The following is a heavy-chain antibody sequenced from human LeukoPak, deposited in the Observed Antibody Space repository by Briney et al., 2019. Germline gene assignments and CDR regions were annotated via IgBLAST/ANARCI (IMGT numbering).Heavy chain of an antibody. V-gene: IGHV3-43*01. CDR2: ISWDGGST. CDR1: GFTFDDYT. Sequence: GGSLRLSCAASGFTFDDYTMHWVRQAPGKGLEWVSLISWDGGSTYYADSVKGRFTISRDNAKNSLYLQMNSLRAEDTAVYYCARASVNYYDSSGYWAFDYWGQGTLVTVSS. CDR3: ARASVNYYDSSGYWAFDY. J-gene: IGHJ4*02. D-gene: IGHD3-22*01.